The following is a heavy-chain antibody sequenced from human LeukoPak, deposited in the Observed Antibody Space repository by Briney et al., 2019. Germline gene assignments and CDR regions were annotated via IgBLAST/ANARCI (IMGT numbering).Heavy chain of an antibody. CDR3: AKMKGHPLPKYYMDV. Sequence: PGGSLRLSCAASGFTFSGFAMSWVRRTPGKGLEWVSGIGGMGDNTLYADSVKVRFTISIDNSKNTLYLEMNRLRAGDTAIYYCAKMKGHPLPKYYMDVWGQGTTVTVSS. J-gene: IGHJ6*01. CDR1: GFTFSGFA. D-gene: IGHD1-26*01. V-gene: IGHV3-23*01. CDR2: IGGMGDNT.